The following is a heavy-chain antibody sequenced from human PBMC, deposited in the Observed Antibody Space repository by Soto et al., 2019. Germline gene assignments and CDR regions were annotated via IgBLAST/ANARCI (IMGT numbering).Heavy chain of an antibody. D-gene: IGHD3-22*01. CDR1: GYSFTSYW. V-gene: IGHV5-51*01. Sequence: GESLKISCKGSGYSFTSYWIGWVRQMPGKGLEWMGIIYPGDSDTRYSPSFQGQVTISADKSISTAYLQWSSLKASDTAMYYCAISSYYYDSSGYSTGLPFDYWGQGTLVTVSS. CDR2: IYPGDSDT. J-gene: IGHJ4*02. CDR3: AISSYYYDSSGYSTGLPFDY.